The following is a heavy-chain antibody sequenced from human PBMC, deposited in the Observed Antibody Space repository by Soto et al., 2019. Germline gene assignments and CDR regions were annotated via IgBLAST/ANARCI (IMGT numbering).Heavy chain of an antibody. J-gene: IGHJ6*02. CDR2: IKQDGSEK. D-gene: IGHD6-6*01. Sequence: GGSLRLACTASGFTLSSYWMSWVRQAPGKGLEWVANIKQDGSEKYYVDSVKGRFTISRDNAKNSLYLQMNSLRAEDTAVYYCARDLYSSSSSSYYYYGMDVWGQGTTVTVSS. V-gene: IGHV3-7*01. CDR3: ARDLYSSSSSSYYYYGMDV. CDR1: GFTLSSYW.